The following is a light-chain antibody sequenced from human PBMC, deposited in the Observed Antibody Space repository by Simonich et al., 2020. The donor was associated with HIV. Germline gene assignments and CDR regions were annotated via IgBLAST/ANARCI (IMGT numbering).Light chain of an antibody. Sequence: DIQMTQSPSSLSASVGDRVTITCRASQSLCSYLNWYQQKPGKAPKLLIYAASSLQSGVPSRFSGSGSGTAFTLTISSLQPEDFATYYCQQSFTTPLTFGGGTRVEIK. CDR2: AAS. CDR1: QSLCSY. CDR3: QQSFTTPLT. V-gene: IGKV1-39*01. J-gene: IGKJ4*01.